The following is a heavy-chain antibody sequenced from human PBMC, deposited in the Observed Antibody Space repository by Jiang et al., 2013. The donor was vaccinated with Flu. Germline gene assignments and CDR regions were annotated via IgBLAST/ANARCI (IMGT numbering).Heavy chain of an antibody. CDR2: IYYTGST. CDR3: ARAVAGYYYRMDV. CDR1: DDSITSYY. D-gene: IGHD6-19*01. J-gene: IGHJ6*02. Sequence: SDDSITSYYWIWIRQPPGKGLEWIGNIYYTGSTNYNPALRSRVTMSVDTSKNQFSLRLRSVTAADTAVYYCARAVAGYYYRMDVWGQGTTVTVSS. V-gene: IGHV4-59*01.